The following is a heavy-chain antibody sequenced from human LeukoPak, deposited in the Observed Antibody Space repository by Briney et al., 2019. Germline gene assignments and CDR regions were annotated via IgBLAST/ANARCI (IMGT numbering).Heavy chain of an antibody. V-gene: IGHV4-30-2*01. Sequence: PSETLSLTCAVSGGSISSGGYSWSWIRQPPGKGLEWIGYIYHSGSTYYNPSLKSRVTISVDRSKNQFSLKLSSVTAADTAVYYCARRDCSSTSCSLDYWGQGTLVTVSS. CDR3: ARRDCSSTSCSLDY. J-gene: IGHJ4*02. D-gene: IGHD2-2*01. CDR1: GGSISSGGYS. CDR2: IYHSGST.